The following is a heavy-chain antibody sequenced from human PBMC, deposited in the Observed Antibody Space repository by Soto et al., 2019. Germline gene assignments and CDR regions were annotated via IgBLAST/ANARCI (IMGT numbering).Heavy chain of an antibody. Sequence: QVQLEQSGAEVKKPGASVKVSCKASGYTFTNYGFTWVRQAPGQGLEWMGWISAYNGNTNYAQKLQGRVTMTTDTSTSTAYMELRSLTSDDTAVYYCARDLYYYGSGTYSGGYWGQGTLVTVSS. CDR3: ARDLYYYGSGTYSGGY. V-gene: IGHV1-18*01. J-gene: IGHJ4*02. D-gene: IGHD3-10*01. CDR2: ISAYNGNT. CDR1: GYTFTNYG.